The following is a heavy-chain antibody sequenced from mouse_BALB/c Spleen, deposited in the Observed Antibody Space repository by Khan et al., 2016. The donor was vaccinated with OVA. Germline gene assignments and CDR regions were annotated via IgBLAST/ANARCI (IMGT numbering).Heavy chain of an antibody. Sequence: VQLQESGPGLVAPSQSLSITCTVSGFSLTNYGVHWVRQPPREGLEWLGVIWAGGSTNYNSALMSRLSISKDNPKSQVFLKMNSLQTNDTAMYYCARPYYGSAWFAYWGQGTLVTVSA. D-gene: IGHD1-1*01. CDR2: IWAGGST. V-gene: IGHV2-9*02. CDR3: ARPYYGSAWFAY. J-gene: IGHJ3*01. CDR1: GFSLTNYG.